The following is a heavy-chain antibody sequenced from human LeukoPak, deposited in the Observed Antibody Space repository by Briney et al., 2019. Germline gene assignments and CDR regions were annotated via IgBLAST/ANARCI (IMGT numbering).Heavy chain of an antibody. CDR3: AKVPAGYYDSSGLPLG. CDR1: GFTFSSYG. V-gene: IGHV3-33*06. D-gene: IGHD3-22*01. J-gene: IGHJ4*02. Sequence: GRSLRLSCAASGFTFSSYGMHWVRQAPGKGLEWVAVIWYDGSNKYYADSVKGRFTISRDNSKNTLYLQMNSLRAEDTAVYYCAKVPAGYYDSSGLPLGWGQGTLVTVSS. CDR2: IWYDGSNK.